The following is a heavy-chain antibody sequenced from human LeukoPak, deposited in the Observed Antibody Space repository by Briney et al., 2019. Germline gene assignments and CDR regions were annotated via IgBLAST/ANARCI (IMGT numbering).Heavy chain of an antibody. J-gene: IGHJ4*02. CDR2: IRSKTNNYAT. V-gene: IGHV3-73*01. CDR1: GFTFSGSA. D-gene: IGHD7-27*01. CDR3: SRIRTGDGNSIFDY. Sequence: GGPLKLSCAASGFTFSGSAMHWVRQASGRGLEWVGRIRSKTNNYATAYSASVRGRFTISRDDSQNTAYLQMNSLKTEDTAVYYCSRIRTGDGNSIFDYWGQGTLVTVSS.